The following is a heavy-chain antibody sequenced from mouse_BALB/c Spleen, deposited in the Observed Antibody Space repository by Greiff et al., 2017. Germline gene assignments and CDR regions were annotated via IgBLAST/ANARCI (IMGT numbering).Heavy chain of an antibody. CDR3: ADHVTDGNWYFDV. J-gene: IGHJ1*01. D-gene: IGHD2-12*01. Sequence: VQVVESGPGLVAPSQSLSITCTVSGFSLTDYGVSWIRQPPGKGLEWLGVIRGGGSTYYNTALKSRLSISKDNSMSQVFLKMSSLQTDDTAMYYCADHVTDGNWYFDVWGAGTTVTVSS. CDR1: GFSLTDYG. V-gene: IGHV2-6-5*01. CDR2: IRGGGST.